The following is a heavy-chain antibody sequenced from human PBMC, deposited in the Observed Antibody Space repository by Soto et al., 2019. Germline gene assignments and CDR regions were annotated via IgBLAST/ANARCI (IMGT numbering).Heavy chain of an antibody. Sequence: QVQLRESGPGLVKPSETLSLTCTVSGDSITGSYWSWIRQPPGKTLEWIGYIYHSGSTTYNPSLKSRLSISVDTSKNQCSLRLTAVIAADTAVYYCARDMPYAAGSLAGCDYWGQGILVTVSS. CDR2: IYHSGST. CDR3: ARDMPYAAGSLAGCDY. D-gene: IGHD1-26*01. V-gene: IGHV4-59*01. CDR1: GDSITGSY. J-gene: IGHJ4*02.